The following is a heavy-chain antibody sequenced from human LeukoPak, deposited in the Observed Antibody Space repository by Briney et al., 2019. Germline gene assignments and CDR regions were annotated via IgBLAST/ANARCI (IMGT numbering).Heavy chain of an antibody. J-gene: IGHJ6*02. D-gene: IGHD6-6*01. V-gene: IGHV1-2*02. CDR3: AKDRSSAESPYGMDV. Sequence: GASVKVSCKASGYTFTGYYMHWVRQAPGQGLEWMGWINPNSGGTNYAQKSQGRVTMTRDTSISTAYMELSRLRSDDTAVYYCAKDRSSAESPYGMDVWGQGTTVTVSS. CDR2: INPNSGGT. CDR1: GYTFTGYY.